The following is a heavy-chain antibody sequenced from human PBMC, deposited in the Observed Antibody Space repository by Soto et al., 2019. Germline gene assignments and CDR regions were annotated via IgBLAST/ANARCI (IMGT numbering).Heavy chain of an antibody. CDR3: AKDTGGSSGWDGWYYFDY. Sequence: GGSLRLSCAASGFTFSSYAMSWVRQAPGKGLEWVSAISGSGGGTYYADSVKGRFTISRDNSKNTLYLQMNSLRAEDTAVYYCAKDTGGSSGWDGWYYFDYWGQGTLVTVSS. D-gene: IGHD6-19*01. CDR1: GFTFSSYA. V-gene: IGHV3-23*01. CDR2: ISGSGGGT. J-gene: IGHJ4*02.